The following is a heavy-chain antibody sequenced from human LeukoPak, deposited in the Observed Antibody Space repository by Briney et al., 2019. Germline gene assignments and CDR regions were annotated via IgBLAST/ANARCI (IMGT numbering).Heavy chain of an antibody. D-gene: IGHD1-26*01. Sequence: ASVKVSCKASGGTFSSYAISWVRQAPGQGLEWMGIINPSGGSTSYAQKFQGRVTMTRDTSTSTVYMELSSLRSEDTAVYYCARDRERYSGSYLPSDYWGQGTLVTVSS. CDR2: INPSGGST. V-gene: IGHV1-46*01. J-gene: IGHJ4*02. CDR3: ARDRERYSGSYLPSDY. CDR1: GGTFSSYA.